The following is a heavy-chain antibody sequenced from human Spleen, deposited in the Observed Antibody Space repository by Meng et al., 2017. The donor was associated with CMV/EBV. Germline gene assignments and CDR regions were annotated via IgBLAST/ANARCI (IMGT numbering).Heavy chain of an antibody. CDR3: AKDLTGGGIAVAGTPRPFFYYGMDV. J-gene: IGHJ6*02. V-gene: IGHV3-23*03. D-gene: IGHD6-19*01. CDR1: GFTFSSYA. CDR2: IYGDGGTT. Sequence: GESLKISCAASGFTFSSYAMSWVRQAPGKGLEWVSIIYGDGGTTYYADSAKGRFTISRDNSKNTLYLQMSSLRAEDTAVYYCAKDLTGGGIAVAGTPRPFFYYGMDVWGQGTTVTVSS.